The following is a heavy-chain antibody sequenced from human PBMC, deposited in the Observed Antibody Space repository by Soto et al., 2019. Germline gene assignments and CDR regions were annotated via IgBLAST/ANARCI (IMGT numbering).Heavy chain of an antibody. CDR3: ARAPILTGGTIYENYFDY. J-gene: IGHJ4*02. Sequence: SVKGSCNCSDGPFSNSVISWVRQAPVQVLEWMGGNIPIFDTTNYAQKFQGRVTIIADESTSTGYMELASLRSEDTAVYYCARAPILTGGTIYENYFDYWGQGNLVTVSS. CDR2: NIPIFDTT. D-gene: IGHD1-20*01. CDR1: DGPFSNSV. V-gene: IGHV1-69*13.